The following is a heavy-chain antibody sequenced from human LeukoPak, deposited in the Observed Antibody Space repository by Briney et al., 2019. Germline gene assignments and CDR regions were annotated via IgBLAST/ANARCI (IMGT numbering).Heavy chain of an antibody. CDR1: GFTFSGSA. CDR2: IRSKADSYAT. CDR3: TIYGYSYGYGY. Sequence: GGSLKLSCAASGFTFSGSAMHWVRQASGKGLEWVGRIRSKADSYATAYAASVKGRFTISRDDSKNTAYLQMNSLKTEDTAVYYCTIYGYSYGYGYWGQGTLVTVSS. D-gene: IGHD5-18*01. J-gene: IGHJ4*02. V-gene: IGHV3-73*01.